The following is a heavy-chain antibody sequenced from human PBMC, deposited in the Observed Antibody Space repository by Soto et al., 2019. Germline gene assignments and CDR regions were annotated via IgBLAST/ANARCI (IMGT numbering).Heavy chain of an antibody. Sequence: RIGEINHSGSTNYNPSLKSRVTISVDTSKNQFSLKLSSVTAADTAVYYCARAPPSWNDIRSHLPHYWGQGPLVTGS. CDR3: ARAPPSWNDIRSHLPHY. D-gene: IGHD1-1*01. V-gene: IGHV4-34*01. J-gene: IGHJ4*02. CDR2: INHSGST.